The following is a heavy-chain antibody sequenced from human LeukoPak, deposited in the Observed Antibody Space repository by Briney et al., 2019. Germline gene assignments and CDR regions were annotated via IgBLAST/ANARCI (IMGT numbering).Heavy chain of an antibody. J-gene: IGHJ4*02. Sequence: GASVKVSCKASGYTFTSYYMHWVRQAPGQGLEWMGIINPSGGSTSYAQKFQGRVTMTRDTSTSTVYMELSSLRSEDTAVYYCARWAYCGGDCSPGDYWGQGTLVTVSS. V-gene: IGHV1-46*01. D-gene: IGHD2-21*02. CDR1: GYTFTSYY. CDR3: ARWAYCGGDCSPGDY. CDR2: INPSGGST.